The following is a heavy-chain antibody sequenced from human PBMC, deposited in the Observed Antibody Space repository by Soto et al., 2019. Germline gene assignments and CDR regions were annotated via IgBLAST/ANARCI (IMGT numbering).Heavy chain of an antibody. CDR3: ASSLPGTYGAFDL. D-gene: IGHD1-7*01. CDR2: ISGDGSST. CDR1: EFTFRSYW. V-gene: IGHV3-74*01. J-gene: IGHJ3*01. Sequence: EVQLVDSGGGLVQPGGSLRLSCAASEFTFRSYWMHWVRQSPGKGLVWVSRISGDGSSTNYADSVKGRFTISRDNAKNKVYWQIDSLRAEDTAVYYCASSLPGTYGAFDLWGQGTMVTVSS.